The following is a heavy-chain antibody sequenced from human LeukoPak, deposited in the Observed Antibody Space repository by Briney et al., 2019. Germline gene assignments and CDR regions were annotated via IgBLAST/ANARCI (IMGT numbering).Heavy chain of an antibody. D-gene: IGHD2-21*01. Sequence: PGGSLRLSCAASGFTVSSNYMSWVRQAPGKGLEWVSAISGSGGSTYYADSVKGRFTISRDNSKNTLYLQMNSLRAEDTAVYYCASSSYLLYFDYWGQGTLVTVSS. CDR2: ISGSGGST. CDR3: ASSSYLLYFDY. V-gene: IGHV3-23*01. CDR1: GFTVSSNY. J-gene: IGHJ4*02.